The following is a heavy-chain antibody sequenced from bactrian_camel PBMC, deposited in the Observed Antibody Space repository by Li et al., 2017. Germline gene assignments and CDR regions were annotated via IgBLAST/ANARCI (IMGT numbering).Heavy chain of an antibody. CDR1: GDTYIMYC. V-gene: IGHV3S1*01. J-gene: IGHJ6*01. CDR3: AKQCGGSWYLSCDFGY. D-gene: IGHD6*01. Sequence: HVQLVESGGGSVQSGGSLRLSCAPSGDTYIMYCPAWFRQVPGKDREGVAAVNNDGITRRTDSVKGRFAISRDNAKNTLDLQMNSLKPGDTAMYYCAKQCGGSWYLSCDFGYWGQGTQVTVS. CDR2: VNNDGIT.